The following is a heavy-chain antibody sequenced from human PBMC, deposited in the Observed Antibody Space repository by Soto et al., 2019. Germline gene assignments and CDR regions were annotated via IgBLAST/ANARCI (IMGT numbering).Heavy chain of an antibody. CDR1: GGLFSTYA. Sequence: QEQLVQSGAEVKKSGSSVKVSCKASGGLFSTYAISWVRQAPGQGLEWMGGIIPVFATTYYAEKCEGRVTITADESTNIAYMELSSLRAEDTAMYYCARGDSGYVWFNEIWGQGTLVTVSS. CDR2: IIPVFATT. J-gene: IGHJ4*02. D-gene: IGHD3-22*01. V-gene: IGHV1-69*01. CDR3: ARGDSGYVWFNEI.